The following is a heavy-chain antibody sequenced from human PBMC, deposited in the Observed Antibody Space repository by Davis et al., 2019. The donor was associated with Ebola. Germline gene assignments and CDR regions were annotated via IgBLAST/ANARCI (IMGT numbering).Heavy chain of an antibody. V-gene: IGHV3-43*02. Sequence: GESLKISCAASGFTFDDYAMHWVRHSPGKGLECVSLINGDGTLTYYAYSVKGRFTISRDNSKNSLYLQMNSLTSEDTAIYYCGKADCGGDCRVVDFWGQGTLVTVSA. J-gene: IGHJ4*02. CDR2: INGDGTLT. CDR3: GKADCGGDCRVVDF. CDR1: GFTFDDYA. D-gene: IGHD2-21*02.